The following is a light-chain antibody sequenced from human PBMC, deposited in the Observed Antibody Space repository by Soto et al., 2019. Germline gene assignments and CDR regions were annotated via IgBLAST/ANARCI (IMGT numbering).Light chain of an antibody. J-gene: IGKJ3*01. V-gene: IGKV3-11*01. CDR2: DAS. Sequence: NVLTQSPCTLSLSPGERSTLSCRARQSVGSSLAWYQQKPGQAPRLLIYDASNRATGIPARFSGSGSVTDFTLTISSLEPEDFAVYYCQQRSNWATFGPGTKVDIK. CDR3: QQRSNWAT. CDR1: QSVGSS.